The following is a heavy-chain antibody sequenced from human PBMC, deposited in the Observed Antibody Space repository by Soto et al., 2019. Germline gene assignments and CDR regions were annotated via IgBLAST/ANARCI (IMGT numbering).Heavy chain of an antibody. CDR2: IIPIFGTA. J-gene: IGHJ4*02. V-gene: IGHV1-69*13. Sequence: SVKVSCKASGGTFSSYAISWVRQAPGQGLEWMGGIIPIFGTANYAQKFQGRVTITADESTSTAYMELSSLRSENTAVYYCARAITGTTSYFDYWGQGTLVTVSS. CDR1: GGTFSSYA. D-gene: IGHD1-7*01. CDR3: ARAITGTTSYFDY.